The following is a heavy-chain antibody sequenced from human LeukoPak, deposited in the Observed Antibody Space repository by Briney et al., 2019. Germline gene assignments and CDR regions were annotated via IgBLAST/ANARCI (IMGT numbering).Heavy chain of an antibody. V-gene: IGHV4-39*01. CDR2: IYYSGST. J-gene: IGHJ3*02. D-gene: IGHD6-13*01. CDR1: GGAIRSTAYY. CDR3: ARPPQPFDI. Sequence: SETLSLTCTVSGGAIRSTAYYWGWIRQPPGMELEWIGTIYYSGSTNYAPTIKSRITISLDMSKNQFSLKLNSVTAADTAMYYCARPPQPFDIWGHGTMVTVSS.